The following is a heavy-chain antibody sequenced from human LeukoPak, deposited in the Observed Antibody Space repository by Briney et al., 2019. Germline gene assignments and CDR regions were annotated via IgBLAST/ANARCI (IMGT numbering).Heavy chain of an antibody. CDR3: ARAKITIYLSRYYYYGMDV. D-gene: IGHD3-9*01. CDR2: IYYSGST. J-gene: IGHJ6*02. CDR1: GGSISSYY. V-gene: IGHV4-59*12. Sequence: SETLSLTCTVSGGSISSYYWSWIRQPSGKGLEWIGYIYYSGSTNYNPSLKSRVTISVDTSKNQFSLKLSSVTAADTAVYYCARAKITIYLSRYYYYGMDVWGQGTTVTVSS.